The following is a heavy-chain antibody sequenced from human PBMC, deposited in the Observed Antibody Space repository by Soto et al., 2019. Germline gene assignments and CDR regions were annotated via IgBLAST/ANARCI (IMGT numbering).Heavy chain of an antibody. CDR2: IGSGPDDS. D-gene: IGHD2-8*01. CDR1: GFTFSSYV. CDR3: AKDRMNHNGVWDPFDV. Sequence: GGSLRLSCSASGFTFSSYVMHWVRQAPGQGLEWVSSIGSGPDDSDSADSVKGRFIISRDNSKNIVSLQTESLRAEDTAIYYCAKDRMNHNGVWDPFDVWGQGTVVTVSS. V-gene: IGHV3-23*01. J-gene: IGHJ3*01.